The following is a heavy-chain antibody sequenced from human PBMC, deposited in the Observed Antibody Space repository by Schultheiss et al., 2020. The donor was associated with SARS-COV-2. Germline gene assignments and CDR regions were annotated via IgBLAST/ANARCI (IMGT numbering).Heavy chain of an antibody. D-gene: IGHD6-6*01. CDR1: GFTFSSYE. V-gene: IGHV3-21*05. J-gene: IGHJ6*02. CDR2: ISSSSSYI. Sequence: GGSLRLSCAASGFTFSSYEMNWVRQAPGKGLEWVSYISSSSSYIYYADSVKGRFTISRDNAKNSLYLQMNSLRAEDTAVYYCARDSSSYYYYGMDVWGQGTTVTVSS. CDR3: ARDSSSYYYYGMDV.